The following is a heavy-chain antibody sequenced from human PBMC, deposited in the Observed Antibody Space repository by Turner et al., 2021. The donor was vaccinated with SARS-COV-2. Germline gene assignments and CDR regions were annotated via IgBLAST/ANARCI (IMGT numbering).Heavy chain of an antibody. CDR2: FDPEDAET. Sequence: QVQRVQSGADVKQPGASVKVSGKVSGYTLIELSMHWVRQAPGKGLEWMGGFDPEDAETIYAQKFQGRVTMTEDTSTDTAYMELSSLRSEDTAVYYCASSFSVRGVKGDFDYWGQGTLVTVSS. V-gene: IGHV1-24*01. CDR1: GYTLIELS. J-gene: IGHJ4*02. D-gene: IGHD3-10*01. CDR3: ASSFSVRGVKGDFDY.